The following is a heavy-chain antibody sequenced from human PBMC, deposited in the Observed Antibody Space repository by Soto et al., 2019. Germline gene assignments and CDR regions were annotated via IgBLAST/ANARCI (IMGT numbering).Heavy chain of an antibody. CDR2: ISTSKGNT. CDR1: GYTFTSFG. Sequence: ASVKVSCKTSGYTFTSFGIAWVRQAPGQGLVWMGWISTSKGNTNYAQKFQGRVTMTTDTSTSTAYMELRSLRSDDTALYYCARDFYQLLSLDAFDIWGQGTMVTVSS. D-gene: IGHD2-2*01. J-gene: IGHJ3*02. V-gene: IGHV1-18*01. CDR3: ARDFYQLLSLDAFDI.